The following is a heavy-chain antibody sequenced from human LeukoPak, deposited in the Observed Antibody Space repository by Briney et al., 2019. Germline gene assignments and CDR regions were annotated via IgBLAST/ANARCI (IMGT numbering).Heavy chain of an antibody. D-gene: IGHD3-22*01. V-gene: IGHV4-34*01. CDR1: GGSFSGYY. CDR2: INHSGST. J-gene: IGHJ5*02. CDR3: ARSPGWLLRGNWFDP. Sequence: SETLSLTCAVYGGSFSGYYWSWIRQPPGKGLEWIWEINHSGSTNYNPSLKSRVTISVDTSKNQFSLKLSSVTAADTAVYYCARSPGWLLRGNWFDPWGQGTLVTVSS.